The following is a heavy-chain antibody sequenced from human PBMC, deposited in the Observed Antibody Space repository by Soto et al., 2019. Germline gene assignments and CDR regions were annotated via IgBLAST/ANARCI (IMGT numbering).Heavy chain of an antibody. CDR2: ISAYNGNT. D-gene: IGHD3-9*01. CDR3: ARVRYFHWLLPDSNWFDP. J-gene: IGHJ5*02. Sequence: QVQLVQSGAEVKKPGASVKVSCKASGYTFTSYGISWVRQAPGQGLEWMGWISAYNGNTNYAQKLQGRVTMTTDTSTSTAYMELRSLRSDDTAVYYCARVRYFHWLLPDSNWFDPWGQGTLVTVSS. CDR1: GYTFTSYG. V-gene: IGHV1-18*01.